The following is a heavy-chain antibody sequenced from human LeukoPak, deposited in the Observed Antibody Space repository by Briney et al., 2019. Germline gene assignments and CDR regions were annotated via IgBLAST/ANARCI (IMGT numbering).Heavy chain of an antibody. CDR2: ISFDGNTK. V-gene: IGHV3-30-3*01. CDR1: GLAFGTYA. D-gene: IGHD5-12*01. CDR3: TRRGGGYEFDY. Sequence: PGGSQRLSCAASGLAFGTYAMHWVRQAPGKGLEWVAVISFDGNTKYYTDSVKGRFTISRDNSKNTLYLQMNGLRTDDTAMYYCTRRGGGYEFDYWGQGTLVTVSS. J-gene: IGHJ4*02.